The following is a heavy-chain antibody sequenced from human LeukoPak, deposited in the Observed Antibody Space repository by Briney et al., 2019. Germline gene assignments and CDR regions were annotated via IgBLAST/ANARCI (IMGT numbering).Heavy chain of an antibody. CDR3: ARGPLYCDFWSGSYYYGMDV. CDR1: GGSFSGYY. CDR2: INHSGST. V-gene: IGHV4-34*01. D-gene: IGHD3-3*01. Sequence: SETLSLTCAVYGGSFSGYYWSWIRQPPGKGLEWIGEINHSGSTNYNPSLKSRVTISVDTSKNQFSLKLSSVTAADTAVYYCARGPLYCDFWSGSYYYGMDVWGQGTAVTVSS. J-gene: IGHJ6*02.